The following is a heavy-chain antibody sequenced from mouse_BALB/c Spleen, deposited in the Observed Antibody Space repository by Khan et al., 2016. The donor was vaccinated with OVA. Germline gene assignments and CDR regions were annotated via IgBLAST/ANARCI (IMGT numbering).Heavy chain of an antibody. Sequence: QVQLQQSGAELARPGASVKLSCKASGYTFTDYNINWVKQRTGQGLEWIGEIYPGSNNTYYNEKFKGKATLTADKSSSTAYMQLNSLTSEDSAVYVCAREWGAWFPYWGQGTLVTVSA. CDR2: IYPGSNNT. J-gene: IGHJ3*01. V-gene: IGHV1-77*01. CDR1: GYTFTDYN. CDR3: AREWGAWFPY.